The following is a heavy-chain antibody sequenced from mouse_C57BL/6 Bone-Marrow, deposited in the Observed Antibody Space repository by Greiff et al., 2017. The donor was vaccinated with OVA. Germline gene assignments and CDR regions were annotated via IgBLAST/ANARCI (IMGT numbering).Heavy chain of an antibody. CDR3: ASWYFDV. CDR1: GFTFSDYG. V-gene: IGHV5-17*01. J-gene: IGHJ1*03. CDR2: ISSGSSTI. Sequence: EVKLVESGGGLVKPGGSLKLSCAASGFTFSDYGMHWVRQAPEKGLEWVAYISSGSSTIYYADTVKGRFTISRDTAKNTLFLQMTSLRSEDTAMYYCASWYFDVWGTGTTVTVSS.